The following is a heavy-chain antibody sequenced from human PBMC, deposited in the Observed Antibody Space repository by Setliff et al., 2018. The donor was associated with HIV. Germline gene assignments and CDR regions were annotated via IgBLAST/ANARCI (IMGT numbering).Heavy chain of an antibody. CDR3: ARHAAGPDGPFDY. Sequence: SETLSLTCTVSGGSISSHYWSWIRQPPGKGLEWIGYIYYSGSTNYNPSLKSRVTISVDTSKNQFSLKLSSVTAADTAVYYCARHAAGPDGPFDYWGQGTLVTSPQ. D-gene: IGHD2-2*01. J-gene: IGHJ4*02. CDR2: IYYSGST. V-gene: IGHV4-59*11. CDR1: GGSISSHY.